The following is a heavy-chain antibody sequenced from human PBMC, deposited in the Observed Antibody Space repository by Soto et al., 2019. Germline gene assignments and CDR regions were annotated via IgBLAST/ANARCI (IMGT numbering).Heavy chain of an antibody. J-gene: IGHJ5*02. V-gene: IGHV1-69*04. CDR3: AREAYLGGDCTNGVCPTGKFDP. Sequence: VASVKVSCKASGGTFSSYTISWVRQAPGQGLEWMGRIIPILGIANYAQKFQGRVTITADKSTSTTYMEQSSLRSEDTAVYYCAREAYLGGDCTNGVCPTGKFDPWGQGTLVTVSS. CDR2: IIPILGIA. CDR1: GGTFSSYT. D-gene: IGHD2-8*01.